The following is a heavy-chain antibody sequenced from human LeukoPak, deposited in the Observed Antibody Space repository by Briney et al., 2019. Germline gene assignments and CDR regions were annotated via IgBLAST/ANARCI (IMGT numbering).Heavy chain of an antibody. Sequence: PGGSLRLSCAASGFTLSGYAMSWVRQAPGKGLEYVSLISGSGGSTYYADSVKGRFTISRDNSKNTLYLQMNSLRVEDTAVYYCAKGRGAGAAGESYFDYWGQGTLVTVSS. D-gene: IGHD6-13*01. J-gene: IGHJ4*02. CDR3: AKGRGAGAAGESYFDY. V-gene: IGHV3-23*01. CDR2: ISGSGGST. CDR1: GFTLSGYA.